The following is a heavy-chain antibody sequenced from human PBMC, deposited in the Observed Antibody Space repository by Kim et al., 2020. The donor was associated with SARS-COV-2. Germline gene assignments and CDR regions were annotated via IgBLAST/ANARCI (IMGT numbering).Heavy chain of an antibody. Sequence: GGSLRLSCGASGFTFSNYAMTWVRQAPGKGLEWVSSIGGSGHAIYADSVTGRFTISRDNFKNTLFLQMDSLRAEDTAVYYCGKDPNGDYIGAFDFWGHGTMVTVSS. D-gene: IGHD4-17*01. CDR3: GKDPNGDYIGAFDF. V-gene: IGHV3-23*01. CDR1: GFTFSNYA. CDR2: IGGSGHA. J-gene: IGHJ3*01.